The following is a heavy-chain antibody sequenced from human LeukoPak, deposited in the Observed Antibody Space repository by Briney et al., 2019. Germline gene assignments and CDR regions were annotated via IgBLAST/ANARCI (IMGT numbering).Heavy chain of an antibody. Sequence: SETLSLTCTLSGGSITTGNDYWGGVRHPPGKGLEWMGSVYYSGDTYYNPSLKSRVTISVDTSKNQFSLRLRSVTAADTAVYYCAREDGYNMDDAFDIWGQGTMVSVSS. CDR2: VYYSGDT. CDR1: GGSITTGNDY. CDR3: AREDGYNMDDAFDI. V-gene: IGHV4-39*01. J-gene: IGHJ3*02. D-gene: IGHD5-24*01.